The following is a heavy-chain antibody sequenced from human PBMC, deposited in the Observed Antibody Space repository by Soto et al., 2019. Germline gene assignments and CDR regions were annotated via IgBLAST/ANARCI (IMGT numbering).Heavy chain of an antibody. D-gene: IGHD3-10*01. CDR2: INPSGGST. V-gene: IGHV1-46*01. J-gene: IGHJ4*02. Sequence: AAVKVSCKACGYTFTSYYMHWVRQAPGQGLEWMGIINPSGGSTSYAQKFQGRVTMTRDTSTSTVYMELSSLRSEDTAVYYCAREEMTRVGDVSGNDYWGQGTLVTVSS. CDR3: AREEMTRVGDVSGNDY. CDR1: GYTFTSYY.